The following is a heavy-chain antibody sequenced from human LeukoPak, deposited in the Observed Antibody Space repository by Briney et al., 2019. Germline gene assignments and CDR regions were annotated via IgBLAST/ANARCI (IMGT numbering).Heavy chain of an antibody. D-gene: IGHD3-22*01. Sequence: ASVKVSCKASGYTFTGYYVHGVRQAPGQGLEWMGWINPNSGGTNYAQKFQGRVTMTRDTSISTAYMELSRLRSDDTAVYYCASWGVDDYYDSSGQLDYWGQGTLVTVSS. CDR2: INPNSGGT. CDR3: ASWGVDDYYDSSGQLDY. CDR1: GYTFTGYY. V-gene: IGHV1-2*02. J-gene: IGHJ4*02.